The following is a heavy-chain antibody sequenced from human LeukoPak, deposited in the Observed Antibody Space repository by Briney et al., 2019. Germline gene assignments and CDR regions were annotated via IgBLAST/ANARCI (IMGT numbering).Heavy chain of an antibody. V-gene: IGHV3-23*01. D-gene: IGHD3-10*01. CDR2: ISGSGGST. CDR3: AKDASMVRGVMGY. Sequence: GGSLRLSCAASGFTFRSYGMSWVRQAPGKGLEWVSAISGSGGSTYYADSVKGRFTISRDNSKNTLYLQMNSLRAEDTAVYYCAKDASMVRGVMGYWGQGTLVTVSS. J-gene: IGHJ4*02. CDR1: GFTFRSYG.